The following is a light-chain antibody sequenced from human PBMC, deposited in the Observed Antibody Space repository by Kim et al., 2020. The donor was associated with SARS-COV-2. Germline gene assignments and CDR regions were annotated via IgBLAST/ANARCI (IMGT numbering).Light chain of an antibody. CDR1: SSNIGSNT. CDR3: AAWDDSLNGHYV. CDR2: SNN. Sequence: QRVTISCSESSSNIGSNTVNWYQQLPGTAPKLLIYSNNQRPSGVPDRFSGSKSGTSASLAISGLQSEDEDDYYCAAWDDSLNGHYVFGTGTKVTVL. V-gene: IGLV1-44*01. J-gene: IGLJ1*01.